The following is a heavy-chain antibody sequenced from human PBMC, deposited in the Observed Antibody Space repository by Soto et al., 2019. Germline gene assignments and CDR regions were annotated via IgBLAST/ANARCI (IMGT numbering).Heavy chain of an antibody. CDR1: GGSISSGGYY. Sequence: SETLSLTCTVSGGSISSGGYYWSWIRQHPGKGLEWIGYIYYSGSTYYNPSLKSRVTISVDTSKNQFSLKLSSVTAADTAVYYCARARDPTVWSDYWGQGTLVTVSS. J-gene: IGHJ4*02. CDR2: IYYSGST. D-gene: IGHD3-16*01. V-gene: IGHV4-31*03. CDR3: ARARDPTVWSDY.